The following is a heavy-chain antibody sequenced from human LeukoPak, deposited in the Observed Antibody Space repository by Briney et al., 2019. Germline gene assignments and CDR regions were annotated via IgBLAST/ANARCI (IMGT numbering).Heavy chain of an antibody. V-gene: IGHV1-18*01. J-gene: IGHJ4*02. CDR2: ISAYNGNT. Sequence: ASVNVSCKASGYTFTSYGISWVRQAPGQGLEWMGWISAYNGNTNYAQKLQGRVTMTTDTSTSTAYMELRSLRSDDTAVYYCARDFSSRVFGELIEGSALDYWGQGTLVTVSS. CDR1: GYTFTSYG. D-gene: IGHD3-10*02. CDR3: ARDFSSRVFGELIEGSALDY.